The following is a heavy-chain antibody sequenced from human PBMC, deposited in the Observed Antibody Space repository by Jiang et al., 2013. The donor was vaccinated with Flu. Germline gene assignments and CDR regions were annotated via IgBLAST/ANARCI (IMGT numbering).Heavy chain of an antibody. V-gene: IGHV3-23*01. D-gene: IGHD4/OR15-4a*01. Sequence: SGFTFSNYAMSWVRQAPGKGLEWVSTISDSGGGTYYADSVKGRFTISRDNSKNTLYVQMNSLRVDDTAVYYCAKQMSTGELLTMWGQGTLVTVSS. CDR1: GFTFSNYA. J-gene: IGHJ4*02. CDR3: AKQMSTGELLTM. CDR2: ISDSGGGT.